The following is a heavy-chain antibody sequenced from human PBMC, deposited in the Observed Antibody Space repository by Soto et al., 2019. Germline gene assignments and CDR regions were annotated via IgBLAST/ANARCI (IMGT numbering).Heavy chain of an antibody. CDR3: ARGGKDSSGFPRNFDTFDI. CDR2: IFGDGSIT. D-gene: IGHD3-22*01. CDR1: GFTFSTYW. V-gene: IGHV3-74*01. J-gene: IGHJ3*02. Sequence: GGSLRLSCEASGFTFSTYWMHWVRQAPGKGLEWVSRIFGDGSITNYADSVKGRFTISRDNAKNTLYLQMSSLRADDTAVYFCARGGKDSSGFPRNFDTFDIWGQGTMVTVSS.